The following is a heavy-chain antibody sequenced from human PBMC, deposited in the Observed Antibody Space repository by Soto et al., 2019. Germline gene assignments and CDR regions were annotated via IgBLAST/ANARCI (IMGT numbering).Heavy chain of an antibody. CDR3: VKDFDRPCSFDF. CDR2: MSHDGKNK. D-gene: IGHD3-10*02. V-gene: IGHV3-30*18. Sequence: GSLRLSCGASGFTFSTNVMHWVRQSPGKGLEWVAFMSHDGKNKYYVDSVKGRFTISRDNSKNTLYLHMDSLRPEDTAVYYCVKDFDRPCSFDFWGQGSLVTVSS. CDR1: GFTFSTNV. J-gene: IGHJ4*02.